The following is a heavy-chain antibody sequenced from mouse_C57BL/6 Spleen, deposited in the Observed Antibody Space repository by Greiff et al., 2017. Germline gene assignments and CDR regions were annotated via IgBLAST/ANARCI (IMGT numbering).Heavy chain of an antibody. CDR3: ARRGYGNYDAMDY. V-gene: IGHV1-64*01. J-gene: IGHJ4*01. CDR2: IHPNSGST. Sequence: QVQLQQPGAELVKPGASVKLSCKASGYTFTSYWMHWVKQRPGQGLEWIGMIHPNSGSTNYNEKFKSKATLTVDKSSSTAYMQLSSLTSEDAAVYYCARRGYGNYDAMDYWGQGTSVTVSS. CDR1: GYTFTSYW. D-gene: IGHD2-1*01.